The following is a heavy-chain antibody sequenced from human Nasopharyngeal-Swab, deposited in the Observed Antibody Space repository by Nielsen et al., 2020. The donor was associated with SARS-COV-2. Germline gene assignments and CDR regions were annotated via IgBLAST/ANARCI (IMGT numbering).Heavy chain of an antibody. CDR3: ARGEFGGVIVLDAFDI. CDR2: IYYSGST. D-gene: IGHD3-16*02. CDR1: GGSISSGGYY. V-gene: IGHV4-31*03. Sequence: SETLSLTCTVSGGSISSGGYYWSWIRQHPGKGLEWIGYIYYSGSTYYNPSLKSRVTISVDTSKNQFSLKLSSVTVADTAVYCCARGEFGGVIVLDAFDIWGQGTMVTVSS. J-gene: IGHJ3*02.